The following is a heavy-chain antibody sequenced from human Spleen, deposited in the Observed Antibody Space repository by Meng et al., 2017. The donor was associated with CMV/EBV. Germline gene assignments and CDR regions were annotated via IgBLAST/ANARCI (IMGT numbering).Heavy chain of an antibody. J-gene: IGHJ4*02. Sequence: GSLRLSCAVYGGSFSGYYWSWIRQPPGKGLEWIGEINHSGSTNYNPSLKSRVTISVDTSKNQFSLKLTSVTAADTAVYYCARLLSAYGGNSYGVYFDHWGQGALVTVSS. CDR3: ARLLSAYGGNSYGVYFDH. V-gene: IGHV4-34*01. CDR2: INHSGST. CDR1: GGSFSGYY. D-gene: IGHD4-23*01.